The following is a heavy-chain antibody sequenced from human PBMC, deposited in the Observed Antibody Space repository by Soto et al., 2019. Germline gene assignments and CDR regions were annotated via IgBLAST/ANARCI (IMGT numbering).Heavy chain of an antibody. CDR3: ARGEDAFFYYGLDV. V-gene: IGHV4-59*01. Sequence: PSETLSLTCTVSGGSISRYYWSWIRQPPGKGLEWIGYIHYSGSSIYNPSLKSRVTMSVDTSKSQFSLKLTSVTAADTAVYYCARGEDAFFYYGLDVWGQGIMVTVSS. CDR1: GGSISRYY. J-gene: IGHJ6*02. CDR2: IHYSGSS.